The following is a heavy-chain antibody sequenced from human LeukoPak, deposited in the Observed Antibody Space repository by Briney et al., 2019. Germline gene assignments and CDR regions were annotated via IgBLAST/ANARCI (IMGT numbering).Heavy chain of an antibody. J-gene: IGHJ4*02. CDR2: ISRSGGST. Sequence: GGSLRLSCAASGSTFSNYAMSWVRQAPGKGLEWVSAISRSGGSTYYADSVKGRFTISRDNSKNTVYVQMNSLRAEDTAVYYCSKGGGTYPDDFFDSWGQGTPVTVSS. V-gene: IGHV3-23*01. CDR3: SKGGGTYPDDFFDS. CDR1: GSTFSNYA.